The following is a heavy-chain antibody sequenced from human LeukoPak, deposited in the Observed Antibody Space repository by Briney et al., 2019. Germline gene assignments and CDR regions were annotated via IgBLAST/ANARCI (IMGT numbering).Heavy chain of an antibody. D-gene: IGHD3-3*01. CDR1: GFTFNNAW. Sequence: GGSLRLSCAASGFTFNNAWMTWVRQAPGKGLEWVANIKQDGSEKYYVDSVKGRFTISRDNAKNSLYLQMNSLRAEDTAVYYCARGVVYPTWSGPHWSDYWGQGTLVSVSS. J-gene: IGHJ4*02. CDR3: ARGVVYPTWSGPHWSDY. V-gene: IGHV3-7*01. CDR2: IKQDGSEK.